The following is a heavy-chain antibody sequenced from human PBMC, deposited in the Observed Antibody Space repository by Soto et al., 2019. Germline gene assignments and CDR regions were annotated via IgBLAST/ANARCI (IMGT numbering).Heavy chain of an antibody. Sequence: EVQLLESGGGLVQPGGSLRLSCAASGFTFSSYAMNWVRQAPGKGLEWVSVISGSGGSTYYAASVKGRFTISKDNSKNTLYLQLNSLRAEDTAVYYCAKRSHALYFDYWGQGTLVTVSS. CDR3: AKRSHALYFDY. CDR2: ISGSGGST. V-gene: IGHV3-23*01. CDR1: GFTFSSYA. J-gene: IGHJ4*02.